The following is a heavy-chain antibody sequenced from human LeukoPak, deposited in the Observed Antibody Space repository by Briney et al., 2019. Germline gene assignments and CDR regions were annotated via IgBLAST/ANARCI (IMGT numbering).Heavy chain of an antibody. V-gene: IGHV4-30-4*01. J-gene: IGHJ6*01. CDR1: GGSISSGDYY. CDR3: ARAPRVVVAAIYGMDV. Sequence: PSETLSLTCTVSGGSISSGDYYWRWIRQPPGKGLEWIGYIYYSGSTYYNPSLKSRVTISVDTSKNQFSLKLSSVTAADTAVYYCARAPRVVVAAIYGMDVWGQGTTVTVCS. CDR2: IYYSGST. D-gene: IGHD2-15*01.